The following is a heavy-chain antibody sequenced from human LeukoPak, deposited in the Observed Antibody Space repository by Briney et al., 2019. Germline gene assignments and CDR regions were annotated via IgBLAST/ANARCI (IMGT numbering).Heavy chain of an antibody. V-gene: IGHV1-69*13. CDR3: ARLGGYCSSTSCPPHYYYGMDV. CDR1: GGTFSSYA. CDR2: IIPIFGTA. D-gene: IGHD2-2*03. J-gene: IGHJ6*02. Sequence: SVKVSCKASGGTFSSYAISWVRQAPGQGLEWMGGIIPIFGTANYAQKFQGRVTITADESTSTAYMELSSLRSEDTAVYYRARLGGYCSSTSCPPHYYYGMDVWGQGTTVTVSS.